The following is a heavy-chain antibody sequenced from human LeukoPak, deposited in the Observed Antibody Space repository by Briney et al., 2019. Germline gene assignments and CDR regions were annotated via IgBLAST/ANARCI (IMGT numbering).Heavy chain of an antibody. CDR2: ISAYNGNT. V-gene: IGHV1-18*01. CDR3: ARDLYYYDSSGYYEYYFDY. Sequence: ASVKVSCKASGYTFTSYGISWVRQAPGQGLEWMGWISAYNGNTNYAQKLQGRVTMTTDTSTSTAYMELRSLRSDDTAVYYCARDLYYYDSSGYYEYYFDYWGQGTLVTVSS. J-gene: IGHJ4*02. CDR1: GYTFTSYG. D-gene: IGHD3-22*01.